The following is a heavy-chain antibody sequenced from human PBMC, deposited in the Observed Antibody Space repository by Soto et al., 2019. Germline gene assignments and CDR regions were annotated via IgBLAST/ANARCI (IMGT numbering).Heavy chain of an antibody. CDR1: GFTFESYG. V-gene: IGHV3-30*19. Sequence: QVQVVESGGGVAQPGRSLRLSCAASGFTFESYGMHWVRQAPGKGLEWVAVISYDESKEYYADSVKGRFIISRDNSKNTLYLQMNSLRADDTAVYYCARGELFGVVAYYGIDVWGQGTTVIVSS. CDR3: ARGELFGVVAYYGIDV. J-gene: IGHJ6*02. CDR2: ISYDESKE. D-gene: IGHD3-3*01.